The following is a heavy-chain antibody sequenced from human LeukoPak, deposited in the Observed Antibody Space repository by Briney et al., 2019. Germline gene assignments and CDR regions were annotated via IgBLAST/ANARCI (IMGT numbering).Heavy chain of an antibody. CDR3: ARWLAVAVGAFDI. CDR2: IYHSGST. D-gene: IGHD6-19*01. Sequence: PSETLSLTCAVSGGSISSSNWWSWVRQPPGKGLEWIGEIYHSGSTNYNPSLKSRVTISVDTSKNQFSLKLSSVTAADTAVYYCARWLAVAVGAFDIWGQGTMVTVSS. V-gene: IGHV4-4*02. J-gene: IGHJ3*02. CDR1: GGSISSSNW.